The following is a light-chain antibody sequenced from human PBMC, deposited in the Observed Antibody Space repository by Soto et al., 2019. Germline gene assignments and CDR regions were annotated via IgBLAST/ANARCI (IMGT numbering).Light chain of an antibody. V-gene: IGLV2-14*01. CDR3: SSYTSDSTLV. CDR1: STDVGGYIY. J-gene: IGLJ3*02. CDR2: EVS. Sequence: QSVLTQPASVSGSPGQSIAISCTGTSTDVGGYIYVSWYQQNPGKAPKLMIYEVSNRPSGVSDRFSGAKSGNTASLTISGLQAEDEADYYCSSYTSDSTLVFGGGTKLTVL.